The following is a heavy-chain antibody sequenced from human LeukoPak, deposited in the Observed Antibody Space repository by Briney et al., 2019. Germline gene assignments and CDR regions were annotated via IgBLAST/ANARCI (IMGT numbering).Heavy chain of an antibody. J-gene: IGHJ4*02. Sequence: SETLSLTCAVSGGSISSSDWWIWVRQPPGKGLEWIGEIYHSGSTNYNPSLKSRVTISVDKSKNQFSLKLTSVTAADTAVYYCARGPYYSGGSCHFDYWGQGTLVTVSS. CDR1: GGSISSSDW. V-gene: IGHV4-4*02. CDR3: ARGPYYSGGSCHFDY. D-gene: IGHD2-15*01. CDR2: IYHSGST.